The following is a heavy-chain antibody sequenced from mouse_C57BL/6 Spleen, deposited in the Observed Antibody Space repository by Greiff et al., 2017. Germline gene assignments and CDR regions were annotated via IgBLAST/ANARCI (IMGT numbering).Heavy chain of an antibody. V-gene: IGHV1-26*01. D-gene: IGHD2-14*01. CDR2: INPNNGGT. CDR1: GYTFTDYY. J-gene: IGHJ2*01. CDR3: ARGGTTRYYFDY. Sequence: VQLQQSGPELVKPGASVKISCKASGYTFTDYYMNWVKQSHGKSLEWIGDINPNNGGTSYNQKFKGKATLTVDKSSSTAYMERRSLTSEDSAVYDCARGGTTRYYFDYWGQGTTLTVSS.